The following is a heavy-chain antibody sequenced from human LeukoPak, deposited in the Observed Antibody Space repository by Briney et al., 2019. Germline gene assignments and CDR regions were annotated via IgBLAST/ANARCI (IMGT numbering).Heavy chain of an antibody. CDR1: GFTVSSNY. D-gene: IGHD1-26*01. V-gene: IGHV3-53*01. CDR3: ASSSGSYAYFLN. Sequence: QPAGTLRLSCAASGFTVSSNYMSWVRQAPGQGLEWVSVIYIGGSTYYADSVKGRFTISRDNSKNTLYLQMNSLRAEDTAMYYCASSSGSYAYFLNWGQGTLVTVSS. J-gene: IGHJ1*01. CDR2: IYIGGST.